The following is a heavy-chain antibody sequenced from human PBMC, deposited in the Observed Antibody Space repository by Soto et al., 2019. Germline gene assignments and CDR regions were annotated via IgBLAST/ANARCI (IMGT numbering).Heavy chain of an antibody. CDR1: GGSISSGGYY. D-gene: IGHD6-6*01. CDR2: IYYSGST. Sequence: QVQLQESGPGLVKPSQTLSLTCTVSGGSISSGGYYWSWIRQHPGKRLEWIGYIYYSGSTYYNPSLKSRVTISVDTSKNQFSLKLNSVTAADTAVYYCARAGAARGNGVDYFAYWGQGTLVTVSS. J-gene: IGHJ4*02. V-gene: IGHV4-31*03. CDR3: ARAGAARGNGVDYFAY.